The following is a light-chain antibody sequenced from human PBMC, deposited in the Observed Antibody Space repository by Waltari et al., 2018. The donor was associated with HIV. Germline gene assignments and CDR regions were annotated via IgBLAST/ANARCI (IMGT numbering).Light chain of an antibody. CDR3: SSFSSSSTPYV. CDR2: EVS. V-gene: IGLV2-14*01. Sequence: QSGLTQPASVSGSPGQPPTISCTGTTSDVGGYNYVSWYQQYPGKAPKLIIYEVSNRPSGVSNRFSGSKSGNTASLTISGLQPEDETDYYCSSFSSSSTPYVFGTGTKVTVL. CDR1: TSDVGGYNY. J-gene: IGLJ1*01.